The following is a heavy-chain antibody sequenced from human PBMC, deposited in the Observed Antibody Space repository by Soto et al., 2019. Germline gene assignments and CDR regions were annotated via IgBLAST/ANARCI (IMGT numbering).Heavy chain of an antibody. J-gene: IGHJ4*02. D-gene: IGHD3-10*01. CDR1: GFTFSSYS. CDR2: ISSSSSYI. V-gene: IGHV3-21*01. CDR3: ARDQSRTGSLDY. Sequence: GGSLRLSCAASGFTFSSYSMNWVRQAPGKGLEWVSSISSSSSYIYYADSVKGRFTISRDNAKNSLYLQMNSLRAEDTAVYYCARDQSRTGSLDYWGQGTLVTVSS.